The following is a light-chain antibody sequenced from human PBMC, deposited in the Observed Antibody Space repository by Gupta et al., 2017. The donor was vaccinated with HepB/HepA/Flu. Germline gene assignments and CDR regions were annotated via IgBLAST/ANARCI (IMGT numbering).Light chain of an antibody. CDR2: DVN. Sequence: QSALTQPRPVSGSPGQSVTISCPGTNNDVGGYNYVSWYQQHPGKAPRVMIYDVNKRPSGVLDRFSGSKSGNTASLTISGLKAEDEAEYYCCSYAGNTYVFGTGTKVTVL. V-gene: IGLV2-11*01. CDR1: NNDVGGYNY. CDR3: CSYAGNTYV. J-gene: IGLJ1*01.